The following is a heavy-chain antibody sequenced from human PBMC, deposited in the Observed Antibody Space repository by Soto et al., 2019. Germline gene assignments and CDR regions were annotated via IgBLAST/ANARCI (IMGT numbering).Heavy chain of an antibody. CDR3: ATLATPRGYYYYYGMDV. V-gene: IGHV4-4*02. Sequence: PSETLSLTCAVSGGSISSSNWWSWVRQPPGKGLEWIGEIYHSGSTNYNPSLKSRVTISVDKSKNQFSLKLSSVTAADTAVYYCATLATPRGYYYYYGMDVWGQGTTVTVSS. J-gene: IGHJ6*02. CDR1: GGSISSSNW. D-gene: IGHD3-10*01. CDR2: IYHSGST.